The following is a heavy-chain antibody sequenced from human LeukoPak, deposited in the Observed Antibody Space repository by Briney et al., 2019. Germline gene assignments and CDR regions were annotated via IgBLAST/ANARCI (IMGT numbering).Heavy chain of an antibody. CDR3: AKDRGRYYDSTGYYWGYYFDS. D-gene: IGHD3-22*01. CDR1: GFTFSSYA. Sequence: GGSLRLSCAASGFTFSSYAMSWVRQAPGKGLEWVSTISGSGGSTYYADSVKGRFTISRDNSKNTLYLQMSSLRAEDTAVYYCAKDRGRYYDSTGYYWGYYFDSWGQGILVTVST. CDR2: ISGSGGST. V-gene: IGHV3-23*01. J-gene: IGHJ4*02.